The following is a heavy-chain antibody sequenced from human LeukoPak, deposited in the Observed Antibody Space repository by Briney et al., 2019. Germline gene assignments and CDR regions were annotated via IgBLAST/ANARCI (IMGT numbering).Heavy chain of an antibody. Sequence: GGSLRLSCAASGFTFSSYAMHWVRQAPGKGLEWVAVISYDGSNKYYADSVKGRFTISRGNSMNTMSLQMNSLRAEDTAIYYCARGGQYTNSVIDYWGQGTLVTVSS. V-gene: IGHV3-30-3*01. CDR3: ARGGQYTNSVIDY. CDR2: ISYDGSNK. D-gene: IGHD4-11*01. J-gene: IGHJ4*02. CDR1: GFTFSSYA.